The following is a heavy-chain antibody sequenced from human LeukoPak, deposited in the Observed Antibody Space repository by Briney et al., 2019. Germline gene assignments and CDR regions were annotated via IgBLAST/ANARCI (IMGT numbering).Heavy chain of an antibody. CDR2: INHSGST. J-gene: IGHJ4*02. D-gene: IGHD5-24*01. V-gene: IGHV4-34*01. CDR3: ARTRWLQSGPHLY. CDR1: GGSFSGYY. Sequence: SETLSLTCAVYGGSFSGYYWSWIRQPRGKGLEWIGEINHSGSTNYNPSLKSRVTISVDTSKNQFSLKQSSVTAADTAVYYCARTRWLQSGPHLYWGQGTLVTVSS.